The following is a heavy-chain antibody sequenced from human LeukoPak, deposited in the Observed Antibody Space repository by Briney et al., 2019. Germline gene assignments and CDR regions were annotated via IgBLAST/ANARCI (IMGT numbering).Heavy chain of an antibody. J-gene: IGHJ4*02. CDR2: ISSSSSTI. CDR1: GFTFRSCE. V-gene: IGHV3-48*03. Sequence: GGSLRLSCAASGFTFRSCEMNWVRQAPGKGLEWVSYISSSSSTIYYSDSLKGRFTISRDNAKNSLYLQMNSLRAEDTAVYYCATGGGPGWFGELFRGYFFDYWGQGTLVTVSS. CDR3: ATGGGPGWFGELFRGYFFDY. D-gene: IGHD3-10*01.